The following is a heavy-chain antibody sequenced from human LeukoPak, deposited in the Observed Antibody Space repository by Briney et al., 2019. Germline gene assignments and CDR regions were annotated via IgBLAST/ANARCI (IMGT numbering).Heavy chain of an antibody. V-gene: IGHV3-7*01. D-gene: IGHD3-10*01. CDR1: GFTFSNYW. CDR3: GGFGYEAAVDL. Sequence: GGSLRLTCAASGFTFSNYWMTWVRQAPGQGPEFLANIKPTGSETYYVDPVKGRFTISRDNAKNLLFLQMNSLRGEDTALYYCGGFGYEAAVDLWGRGTLVTVSS. CDR2: IKPTGSET. J-gene: IGHJ4*02.